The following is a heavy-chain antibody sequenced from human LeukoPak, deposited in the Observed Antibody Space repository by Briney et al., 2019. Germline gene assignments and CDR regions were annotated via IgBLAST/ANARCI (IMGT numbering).Heavy chain of an antibody. CDR3: ARGYGGNPAY. CDR2: IKPDGREK. Sequence: GGSLRLSCTASGLTFRSYWMTWVRQAPGKGLEWVANIKPDGREKYYVDSVKGRFTISRDNAKNSLYMQMNSLRAEDTAVYYCARGYGGNPAYWGQGTLVTVSS. J-gene: IGHJ4*02. CDR1: GLTFRSYW. D-gene: IGHD4-23*01. V-gene: IGHV3-7*01.